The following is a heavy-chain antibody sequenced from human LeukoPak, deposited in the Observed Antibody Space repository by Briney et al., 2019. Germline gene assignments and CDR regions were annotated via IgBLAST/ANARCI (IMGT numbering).Heavy chain of an antibody. CDR1: GGSFSGYY. D-gene: IGHD2-21*01. CDR2: INHSGST. J-gene: IGHJ3*02. Sequence: SETLSLTCAVYGGSFSGYYRSWIRQPPGKGLEWIGEINHSGSTNYNPSLKSRVTISVDTSKNQFSLKLSFVTAADTAVYYCARTHIVVETDAFDIWGQGTMVTVSS. CDR3: ARTHIVVETDAFDI. V-gene: IGHV4-34*01.